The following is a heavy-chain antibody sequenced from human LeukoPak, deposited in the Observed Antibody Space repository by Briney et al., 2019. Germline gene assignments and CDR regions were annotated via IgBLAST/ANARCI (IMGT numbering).Heavy chain of an antibody. J-gene: IGHJ4*02. CDR3: ARHARGVITKNFDY. D-gene: IGHD3-10*02. CDR1: GGSFSGYY. V-gene: IGHV4-34*01. CDR2: INHSGST. Sequence: SETLSLTCAVYGGSFSGYYWSWIRQPPGKGLEWIGEINHSGSTNYNPSLKSRVTISVDTSKNQFSLKLSSVTAADTAVYYCARHARGVITKNFDYWGQGTLVTVSS.